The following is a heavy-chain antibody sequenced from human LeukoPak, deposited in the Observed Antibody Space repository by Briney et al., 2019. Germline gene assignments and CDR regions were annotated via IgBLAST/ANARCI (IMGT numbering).Heavy chain of an antibody. CDR1: GYTLTELS. V-gene: IGHV1-24*01. CDR2: FDPEDGET. Sequence: GASVKVSCKVSGYTLTELSMHWVRQAPGKGLEWMGGFDPEDGETIYAQKFQGRVTMTEDTSTDTAYMELSSLRSEDTAVYYCATGPVMRYCSGGSCYYHRSEYFQHWGQGTLVTVSS. J-gene: IGHJ1*01. CDR3: ATGPVMRYCSGGSCYYHRSEYFQH. D-gene: IGHD2-15*01.